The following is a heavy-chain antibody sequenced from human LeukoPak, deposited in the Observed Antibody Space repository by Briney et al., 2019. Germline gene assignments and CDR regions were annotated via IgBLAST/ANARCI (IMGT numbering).Heavy chain of an antibody. CDR3: ARDHRGYYYYMAV. D-gene: IGHD6-13*01. J-gene: IGHJ6*03. Sequence: GASVKVSCKASGYTFTDHYLHWVRQAPGQGLEWMGWINPKSGDTNYAQKFQGRVTMTRDTSISTVYMELSSLRSDDSAVYYCARDHRGYYYYMAVWGKGTTVTVSS. V-gene: IGHV1-2*02. CDR1: GYTFTDHY. CDR2: INPKSGDT.